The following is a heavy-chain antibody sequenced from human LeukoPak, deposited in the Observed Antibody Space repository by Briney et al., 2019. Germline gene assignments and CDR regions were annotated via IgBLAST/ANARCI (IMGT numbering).Heavy chain of an antibody. J-gene: IGHJ6*04. V-gene: IGHV4-4*07. CDR3: VRDEYRDV. CDR1: GASINKDY. CDR2: IHPSGIT. D-gene: IGHD6-6*01. Sequence: PSETLSLTCTVSGASINKDYWAWVRQPAGKGLEWIGRIHPSGITHQNPSLRGRVTMSIDASKNQFCLNVSSVTAADTAVYYCVRDEYRDVWGKGTTVTVSS.